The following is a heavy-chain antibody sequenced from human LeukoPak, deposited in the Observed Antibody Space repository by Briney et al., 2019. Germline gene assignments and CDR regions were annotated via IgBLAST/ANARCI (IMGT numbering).Heavy chain of an antibody. V-gene: IGHV3-23*01. Sequence: PGGXLRLSCAASGFTFNIYAMSWVRQAPGKGVEWVSSISSRSDYTFYADSVKGRFTISRENSRNTLYLQMNSLRAEDTAIYYCAKDRPNYYETNGHYYRRDGDSWGQGTLVTVSS. J-gene: IGHJ5*01. D-gene: IGHD3-22*01. CDR3: AKDRPNYYETNGHYYRRDGDS. CDR1: GFTFNIYA. CDR2: ISSRSDYT.